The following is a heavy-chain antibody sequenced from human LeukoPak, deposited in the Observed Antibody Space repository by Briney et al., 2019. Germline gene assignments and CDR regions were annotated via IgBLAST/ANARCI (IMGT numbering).Heavy chain of an antibody. J-gene: IGHJ4*02. CDR2: ISNSGSII. Sequence: QSGGSLRLSCAASGFTFSSYSMNWFRQAPGKGLEWVSFISNSGSIIYYADSVKGRFTISRDNAKKSLYLQMNSLRDEDTAVYYCARFDGAYGLDWGQGTLVTVSS. V-gene: IGHV3-48*02. CDR1: GFTFSSYS. CDR3: ARFDGAYGLD. D-gene: IGHD4/OR15-4a*01.